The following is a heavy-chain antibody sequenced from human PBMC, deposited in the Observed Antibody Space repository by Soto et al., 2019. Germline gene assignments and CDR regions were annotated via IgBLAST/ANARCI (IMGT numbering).Heavy chain of an antibody. CDR3: ARNRPRGIFGVAMSRDYYFEY. J-gene: IGHJ4*02. CDR1: GYAFTSYG. CDR2: VSAYNGNT. Sequence: ASVKVSCKASGYAFTSYGISWLRQAPGQGLEWMGWVSAYNGNTNYAQKLQGRVTMTTDTSTSTAYMELRSLRSDDTAVYYCARNRPRGIFGVAMSRDYYFEYWGQGTLVTVSS. D-gene: IGHD3-3*01. V-gene: IGHV1-18*01.